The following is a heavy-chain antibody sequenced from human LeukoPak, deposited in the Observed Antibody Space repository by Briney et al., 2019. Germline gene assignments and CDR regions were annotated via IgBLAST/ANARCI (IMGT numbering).Heavy chain of an antibody. CDR3: ARAGVTNLLGETYWYFDL. J-gene: IGHJ2*01. Sequence: GGSLRLSCTASGFTLSHYWVTWVRQAPGKGLEWVAKIEKDGSATYVDSMKGRFTVSRDNAANSLYLQMSNLGVEDTAVYSCARAGVTNLLGETYWYFDLWGRGTLVTVPS. CDR2: IEKDGSAT. V-gene: IGHV3-7*01. D-gene: IGHD1-26*01. CDR1: GFTLSHYW.